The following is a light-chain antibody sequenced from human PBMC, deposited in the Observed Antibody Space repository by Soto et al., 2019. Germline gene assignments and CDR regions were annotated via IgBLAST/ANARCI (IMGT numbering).Light chain of an antibody. CDR2: EGS. Sequence: QSALTQPASVSGSPGQSITISCTGTSSDVGSHNLVSWYQQHPDRAPKLMIYEGSKRPSGVSNRFSGSKSGNTASLTIAGRQAEDEADYCCCSYAGSSTYIFGSGTKLTVL. J-gene: IGLJ1*01. CDR1: SSDVGSHNL. V-gene: IGLV2-23*01. CDR3: CSYAGSSTYI.